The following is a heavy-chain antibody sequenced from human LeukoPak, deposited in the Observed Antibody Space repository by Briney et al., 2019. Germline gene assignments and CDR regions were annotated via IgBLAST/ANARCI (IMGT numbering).Heavy chain of an antibody. D-gene: IGHD5-24*01. Sequence: GASVNVSGKASRYTHTDLSMQWVRQAAGKGRGWMGGFDPEDGETIYAQKFQGRVTMTDDTSTDTAYMELSSLRSEDTAVYYCATGYNGLEVDYWGQGTLVTVSS. V-gene: IGHV1-24*01. CDR3: ATGYNGLEVDY. J-gene: IGHJ4*02. CDR1: RYTHTDLS. CDR2: FDPEDGET.